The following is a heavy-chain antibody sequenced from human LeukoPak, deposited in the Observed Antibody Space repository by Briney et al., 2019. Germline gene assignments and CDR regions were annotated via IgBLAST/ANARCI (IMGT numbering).Heavy chain of an antibody. V-gene: IGHV3-21*01. Sequence: GGSLRLSCAAPGFTFSTYSMNWVRQAPGKGLEWVSSITSSSSYIYYADSVKGRFTISRDNAQNSLYLQMHSLRGEDTAVYYCARDRDGYTFDIWGQGTTVTVSS. CDR1: GFTFSTYS. J-gene: IGHJ6*02. CDR2: ITSSSSYI. D-gene: IGHD5-24*01. CDR3: ARDRDGYTFDI.